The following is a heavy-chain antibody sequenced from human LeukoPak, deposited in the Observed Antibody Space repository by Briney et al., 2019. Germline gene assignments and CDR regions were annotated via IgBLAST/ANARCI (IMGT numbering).Heavy chain of an antibody. V-gene: IGHV1-18*01. Sequence: ASVKVSCKASSDEFNTYGISWVRQAPGQGLEWMGWISVHNGNTKYTQKLQGRVTMTTDTFTTTAYMELRSLRSDDTAVYYCATSGNGNWFDPWGQGTLVTVSS. CDR1: SDEFNTYG. J-gene: IGHJ5*02. CDR2: ISVHNGNT. D-gene: IGHD4-23*01. CDR3: ATSGNGNWFDP.